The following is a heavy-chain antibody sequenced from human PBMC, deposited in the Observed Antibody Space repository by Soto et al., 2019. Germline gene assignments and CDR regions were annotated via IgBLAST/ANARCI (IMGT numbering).Heavy chain of an antibody. V-gene: IGHV4-61*01. CDR3: ARVARWAFDI. Sequence: PSETLSLTCTVSGGSVTSGTYYWSWIRQPPGKGLEWIGYIYHSGSTYYNPSLKSRLTISVDKSKNQFSLKLSSVTATDTAVYYCARVARWAFDIWGRGTVVTVSS. CDR2: IYHSGST. CDR1: GGSVTSGTYY. D-gene: IGHD2-15*01. J-gene: IGHJ3*02.